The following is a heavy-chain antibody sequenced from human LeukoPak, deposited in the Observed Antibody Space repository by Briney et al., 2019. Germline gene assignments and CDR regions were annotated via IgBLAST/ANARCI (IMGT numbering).Heavy chain of an antibody. V-gene: IGHV1-46*01. Sequence: ASVKLSCKASGYTLTTYYMHSVRHAPGQGLDWLGVIDSSGGSTTYAQKFQGRLSMARDTSTSTVYMELSRLRSDDTAMYYCARDRLLGDGYNDYFDYWGQGTLVTVSS. J-gene: IGHJ4*02. D-gene: IGHD5-24*01. CDR1: GYTLTTYY. CDR2: IDSSGGST. CDR3: ARDRLLGDGYNDYFDY.